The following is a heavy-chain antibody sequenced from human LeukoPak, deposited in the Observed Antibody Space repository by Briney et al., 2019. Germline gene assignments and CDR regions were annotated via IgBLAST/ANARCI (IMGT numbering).Heavy chain of an antibody. J-gene: IGHJ4*02. Sequence: PGGSLRLFCAASGFISGTYWMSWVRQAPGEGLEWVANIKQDGSEKYYADSVRGRFTISRDNAKNSLYLQMNSLRAEDTAVYYCARDRGSSGWYEFDYWGQGTLVTVSS. D-gene: IGHD6-19*01. CDR1: GFISGTYW. V-gene: IGHV3-7*01. CDR2: IKQDGSEK. CDR3: ARDRGSSGWYEFDY.